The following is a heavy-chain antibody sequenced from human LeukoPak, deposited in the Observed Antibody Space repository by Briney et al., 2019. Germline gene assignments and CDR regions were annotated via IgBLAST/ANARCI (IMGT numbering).Heavy chain of an antibody. CDR2: ISYDGNNK. CDR1: GFTFSSYT. Sequence: GGSLRLSCAASGFTFSSYTLHWVRQAPGKGLEWVAIISYDGNNKYYADSVKGRFTISRDNSKNTLYLQMNSLRAEDTAVYYCARVSCSSTSCSYFDYWGQGTLVTVSS. CDR3: ARVSCSSTSCSYFDY. J-gene: IGHJ4*02. D-gene: IGHD2-2*01. V-gene: IGHV3-30*14.